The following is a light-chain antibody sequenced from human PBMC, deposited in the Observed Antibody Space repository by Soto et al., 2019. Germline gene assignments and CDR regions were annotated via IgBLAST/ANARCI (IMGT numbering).Light chain of an antibody. Sequence: DIRMTQSPSTLSASVGDRVTITCRASQSISSGLAWYQQKPGKAPKLLIYDASSLESGVPSRFSGSGSGTEFTLTISSLQPDDFATYYCQQYNSYSTWTFGQGTKVEIK. J-gene: IGKJ1*01. CDR2: DAS. CDR1: QSISSG. V-gene: IGKV1-5*01. CDR3: QQYNSYSTWT.